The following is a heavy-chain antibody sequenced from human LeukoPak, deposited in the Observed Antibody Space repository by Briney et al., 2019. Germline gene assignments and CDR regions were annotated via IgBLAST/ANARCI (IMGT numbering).Heavy chain of an antibody. Sequence: GGSLRLSCAVSGFTFSSYAMSWVRQAPGKGLEWVSAISGSGGSTYYADSVKGRFTISRDNSKNTPYLQMNSLRAEDTAVYYCAKRFKAAAGTPYFDYWGQGTLVTVSS. CDR2: ISGSGGST. CDR3: AKRFKAAAGTPYFDY. V-gene: IGHV3-23*01. D-gene: IGHD6-13*01. J-gene: IGHJ4*02. CDR1: GFTFSSYA.